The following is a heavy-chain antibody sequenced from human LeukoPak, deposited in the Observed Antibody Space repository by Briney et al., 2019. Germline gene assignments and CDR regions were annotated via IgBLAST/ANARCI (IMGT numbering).Heavy chain of an antibody. CDR3: ARDKDIVVVPAAMTWDYYYGMDV. Sequence: SETLSLTCTVSGGSVSSGSYYWSWIRQPPGKGLEWIGYIYYSGSTNYNPSLRSRVTISVDTSKNQFSLKLSSVTAADTAVYYCARDKDIVVVPAAMTWDYYYGMDVWGKGTTVTVSS. V-gene: IGHV4-61*01. CDR2: IYYSGST. D-gene: IGHD2-2*01. J-gene: IGHJ6*04. CDR1: GGSVSSGSYY.